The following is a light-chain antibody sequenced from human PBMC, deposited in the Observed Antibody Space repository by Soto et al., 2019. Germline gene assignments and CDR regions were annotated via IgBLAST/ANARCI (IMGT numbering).Light chain of an antibody. V-gene: IGLV2-14*01. CDR1: SSDVGGYNY. J-gene: IGLJ2*01. CDR3: SSYTSSSPLVV. CDR2: EVS. Sequence: QSALTQPASVSGSPGQSITISCTGTSSDVGGYNYVSWYQQHPGKAPKLMIYEVSNWPSGVSNRFSGSKSGNTASLTISGLQAEDEADYYCSSYTSSSPLVVFGGGTKVTVL.